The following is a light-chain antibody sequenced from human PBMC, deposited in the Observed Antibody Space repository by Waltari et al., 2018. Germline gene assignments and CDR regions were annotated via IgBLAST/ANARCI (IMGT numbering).Light chain of an antibody. CDR2: AVD. CDR1: TDDVGTYTF. Sequence: QSALTQPASVSGSPGQPITISCTGTTDDVGTYTFFPWYQQHPGKAPKLIIYAVDQRPSGISNRFSGFKSGNTAALTISGLQIEDEADYYCCSFVTGDTWVFGGGTKVAVL. J-gene: IGLJ3*02. V-gene: IGLV2-23*02. CDR3: CSFVTGDTWV.